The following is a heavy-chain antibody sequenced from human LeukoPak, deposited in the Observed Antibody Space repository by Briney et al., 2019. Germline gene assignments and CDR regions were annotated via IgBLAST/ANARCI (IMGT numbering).Heavy chain of an antibody. CDR1: GGSISSSSYY. Sequence: SETLSLTCTVSGGSISSSSYYWGWIRQPPGKGLEWIGYIYYSGSTNYNPSLKSRVTISVDTSKNQFSLKLSSVTAADTAVYYCAGAYYDFWSGPYYFDYWGQGTLVTVSS. D-gene: IGHD3-3*01. J-gene: IGHJ4*02. CDR3: AGAYYDFWSGPYYFDY. CDR2: IYYSGST. V-gene: IGHV4-61*05.